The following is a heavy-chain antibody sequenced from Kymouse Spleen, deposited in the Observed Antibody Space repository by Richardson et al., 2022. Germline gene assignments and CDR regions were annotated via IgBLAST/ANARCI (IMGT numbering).Heavy chain of an antibody. J-gene: IGHJ5*02. Sequence: QVQLQQWGAGLLKPSETLSLTCAVYGGSFSGYYWSWIRQPPGKGLEWIGEINHSGSTNYNPSLKSRVTISVDTSKNQFSLKLSSVTAADTAVYYCARGDILTGWGWFDPWGQGTLVTVSS. D-gene: IGHD3-9*01. CDR2: INHSGST. V-gene: IGHV4-34*01. CDR1: GGSFSGYY. CDR3: ARGDILTGWGWFDP.